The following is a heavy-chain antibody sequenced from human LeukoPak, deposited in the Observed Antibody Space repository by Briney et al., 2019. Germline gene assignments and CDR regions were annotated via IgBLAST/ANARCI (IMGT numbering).Heavy chain of an antibody. V-gene: IGHV1-2*02. CDR2: IKPDNGET. Sequence: ASVKVSCKAYGYTFIDYHIHWVRQAPGQGLEWMGWIKPDNGETKYAQNFQGRVTMTRYTSISTTYMELSGLRSDDTALYYCARDDTEDDFNAFDIWGQGTMVTVSS. CDR3: ARDDTEDDFNAFDI. CDR1: GYTFIDYH. J-gene: IGHJ3*02. D-gene: IGHD3-3*01.